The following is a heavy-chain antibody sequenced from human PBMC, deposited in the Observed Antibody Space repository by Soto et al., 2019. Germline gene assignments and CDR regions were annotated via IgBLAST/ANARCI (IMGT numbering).Heavy chain of an antibody. CDR2: INSDGSST. J-gene: IGHJ6*03. V-gene: IGHV3-74*01. CDR1: GFTFSSYW. CDR3: ARVGDYGDYYYYYYMDV. D-gene: IGHD4-17*01. Sequence: GGSLRLSCAASGFTFSSYWMHWVRQAPGKGLVWVSHINSDGSSTTYADSVKGRFTISRDNAKNTLYLQMNSLRAEDTAVYYCARVGDYGDYYYYYYMDVWGKGTTVTVSS.